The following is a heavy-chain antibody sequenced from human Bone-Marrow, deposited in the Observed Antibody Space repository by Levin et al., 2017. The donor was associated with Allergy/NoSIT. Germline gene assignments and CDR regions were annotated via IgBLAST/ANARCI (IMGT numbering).Heavy chain of an antibody. Sequence: LSLTCAASAFTFSAYGMHWVRQAPGRGLEWVAVIWYDGSDRYYADSVKGRFTISRDNSKNTRSLQMNSLRAEDTAIYYCTRDRGEWGQFYFDCWGQGTLVTVSS. V-gene: IGHV3-33*01. CDR3: TRDRGEWGQFYFDC. CDR2: IWYDGSDR. CDR1: AFTFSAYG. D-gene: IGHD1-26*01. J-gene: IGHJ4*02.